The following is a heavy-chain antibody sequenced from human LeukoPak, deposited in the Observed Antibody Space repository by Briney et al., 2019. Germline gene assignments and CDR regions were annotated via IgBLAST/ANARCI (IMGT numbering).Heavy chain of an antibody. J-gene: IGHJ6*04. D-gene: IGHD2-21*02. CDR3: ARDRDIAYCGGDCYPDV. Sequence: PSETLSLTCAVYGGSFSGYYWSWIRQPPGKGLEWIGEINHSGSTNYNPSLKSRVTISLDTSKNQFSLKLSSVTAADTAVYYCARDRDIAYCGGDCYPDVWGKGTTVTVSS. V-gene: IGHV4-34*01. CDR1: GGSFSGYY. CDR2: INHSGST.